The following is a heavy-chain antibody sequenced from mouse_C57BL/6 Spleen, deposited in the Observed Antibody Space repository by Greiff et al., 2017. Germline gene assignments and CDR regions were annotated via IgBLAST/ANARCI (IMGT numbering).Heavy chain of an antibody. CDR1: GYSFTGYF. CDR2: INPYNGDT. Sequence: VQLQQSGPELVKPGDSVKISCKASGYSFTGYFMNWVMQSHGKSLEWIGRINPYNGDTFYNQKFKGKATLTVDKSSSTAHMELRSLTSEDSAVYYCARSGYGSSLYYFDYWGQGTTLTVSS. CDR3: ARSGYGSSLYYFDY. D-gene: IGHD1-1*01. J-gene: IGHJ2*01. V-gene: IGHV1-20*01.